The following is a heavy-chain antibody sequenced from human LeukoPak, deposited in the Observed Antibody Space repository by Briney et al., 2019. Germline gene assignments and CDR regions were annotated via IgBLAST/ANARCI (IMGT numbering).Heavy chain of an antibody. CDR1: GFTFSSYA. V-gene: IGHV3-11*01. Sequence: GGSLRHSCAASGFTFSSYAMSWIRQAPGKGLEWVSYISSSGSTIYYADSVKGRFTISRDNAKNSLYLQMNSLRAEDTAVYYCARDCSSTSCYATNFDYWGQGTLVTVSS. CDR3: ARDCSSTSCYATNFDY. J-gene: IGHJ4*02. CDR2: ISSSGSTI. D-gene: IGHD2-2*01.